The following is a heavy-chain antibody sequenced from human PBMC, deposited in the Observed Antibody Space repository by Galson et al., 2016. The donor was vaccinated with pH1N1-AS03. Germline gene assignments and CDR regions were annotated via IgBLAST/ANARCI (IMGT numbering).Heavy chain of an antibody. V-gene: IGHV4-30-4*01. CDR2: IYYTGRT. CDR1: GASITNADHY. CDR3: ARRYFWNGHHDY. D-gene: IGHD1-1*01. J-gene: IGHJ4*01. Sequence: TLSLTCSVSGASITNADHYWSWIRQSPGQGLEWLGDIYYTGRTYYNTSLGGRASMSVDTTKKQFSLLLTSVTAADSAVYFCARRYFWNGHHDYWGQGVMVTVSS.